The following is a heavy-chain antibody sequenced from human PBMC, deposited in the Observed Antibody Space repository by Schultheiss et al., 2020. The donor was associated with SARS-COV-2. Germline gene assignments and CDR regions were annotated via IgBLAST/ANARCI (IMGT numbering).Heavy chain of an antibody. D-gene: IGHD4-11*01. Sequence: GGSLRLSCAASGFTFSSYSMNWVRQAPGKGLEWVAVISYDGSNKYYADSVKGRFTISRDNADNSLYLHMNSLRAEDTAVYYCATYTVTSSHWGQGTLVTVSS. CDR3: ATYTVTSSH. V-gene: IGHV3-30*03. J-gene: IGHJ4*02. CDR2: ISYDGSNK. CDR1: GFTFSSYS.